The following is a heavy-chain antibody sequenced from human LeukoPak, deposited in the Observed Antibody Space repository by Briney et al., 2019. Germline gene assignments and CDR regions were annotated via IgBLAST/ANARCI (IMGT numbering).Heavy chain of an antibody. CDR1: GFTFSSYG. J-gene: IGHJ3*02. Sequence: GGSLRLSCAASGFTFSSYGMHWVRQAPGKGLEWVAFIRYDGSNKYYADSVKGRFTISRDNAKNSLYLQMNSLRVEDTAVYYCVRVGTSFDIWGQGTMVTVSS. CDR3: VRVGTSFDI. D-gene: IGHD7-27*01. V-gene: IGHV3-30*02. CDR2: IRYDGSNK.